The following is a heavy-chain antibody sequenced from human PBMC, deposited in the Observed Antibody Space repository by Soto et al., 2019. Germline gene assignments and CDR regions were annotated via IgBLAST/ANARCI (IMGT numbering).Heavy chain of an antibody. CDR2: IDPSDSYT. J-gene: IGHJ6*02. CDR3: ARGVVPAAMPVYYYYGMDV. V-gene: IGHV5-10-1*01. D-gene: IGHD2-2*01. CDR1: GYSFTSYW. Sequence: SGESLKISCKGSGYSFTSYWISWVRQMPGKGLEWMGRIDPSDSYTNYSPSFQGHVTISADKSISTAYLQWSSLKASDTAMYYCARGVVPAAMPVYYYYGMDVWGQGTTVTVSS.